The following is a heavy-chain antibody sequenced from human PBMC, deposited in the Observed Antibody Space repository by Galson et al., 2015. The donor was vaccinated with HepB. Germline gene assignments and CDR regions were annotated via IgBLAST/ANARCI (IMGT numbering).Heavy chain of an antibody. D-gene: IGHD4-23*01. CDR3: ARSRTVGCFSHL. J-gene: IGHJ2*01. Sequence: SLRLSCAASGFTFSSYSMNWVRQAPGKGLEWVSSISSSSSYIYYADSVKGRFTISRDNAKNSLYLQMNSLRAEDTAVYYCARSRTVGCFSHLCGRGTLVTASS. CDR1: GFTFSSYS. CDR2: ISSSSSYI. V-gene: IGHV3-21*01.